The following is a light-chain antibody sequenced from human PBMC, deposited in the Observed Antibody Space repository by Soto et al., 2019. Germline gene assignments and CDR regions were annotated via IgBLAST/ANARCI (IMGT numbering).Light chain of an antibody. CDR3: QPYGSSPT. V-gene: IGKV3-20*01. CDR2: DVS. CDR1: QSVSSNY. Sequence: EIVLTQSPGTLSLSPGERATLSCRSSQSVSSNYLAWYQQKPDQAPRLVIYDVSGRATGIPDRFSGSGSGTDFTLTISILEPDDFAVYYCQPYGSSPTFGQGTKVEI. J-gene: IGKJ1*01.